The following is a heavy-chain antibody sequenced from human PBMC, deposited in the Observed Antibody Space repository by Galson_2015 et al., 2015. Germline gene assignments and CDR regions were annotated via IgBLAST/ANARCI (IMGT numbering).Heavy chain of an antibody. V-gene: IGHV3-48*01. CDR3: ARASPRYCSGGSCYFQAHYYYYMDV. CDR1: GFIFSGYS. J-gene: IGHJ6*03. CDR2: ISSSSSTI. Sequence: SLRLSCAASGFIFSGYSMNWVRQAPGKGLEWVSYISSSSSTIYYADSVKGRFTVSRDNAKKSLYLEMNSLRSEDTAVYYCARASPRYCSGGSCYFQAHYYYYMDVWGKGTTVTVSS. D-gene: IGHD2-15*01.